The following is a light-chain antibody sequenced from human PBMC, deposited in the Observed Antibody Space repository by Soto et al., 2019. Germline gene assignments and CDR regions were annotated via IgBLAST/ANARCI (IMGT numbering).Light chain of an antibody. V-gene: IGLV1-44*01. CDR2: SNN. CDR1: SSNIGSNT. J-gene: IGLJ3*02. Sequence: QSVLTQPPSASGTPGQRVTISCSGSSSNIGSNTVNWYQQLPGPAPKLLIYSNNQRPSGVADRFSGSKSGTSDSVAISGLQFEDEADYYCSAWDDSLNGPDWVFGGGTKLTVL. CDR3: SAWDDSLNGPDWV.